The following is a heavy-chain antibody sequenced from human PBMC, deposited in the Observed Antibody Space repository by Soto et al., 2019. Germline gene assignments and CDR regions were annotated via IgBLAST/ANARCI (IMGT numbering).Heavy chain of an antibody. J-gene: IGHJ4*02. Sequence: HPGGSLRLSCLASGFTFSNHALHWVRQAPGKGLEYVSGISTNGITTYYADYVKGRFIISRDNSKNTLSLQMNSLRADDTAVYYCAKDQGSSWYEIDYWGQGTLVTVSS. CDR2: ISTNGITT. CDR1: GFTFSNHA. V-gene: IGHV3-64*04. D-gene: IGHD6-13*01. CDR3: AKDQGSSWYEIDY.